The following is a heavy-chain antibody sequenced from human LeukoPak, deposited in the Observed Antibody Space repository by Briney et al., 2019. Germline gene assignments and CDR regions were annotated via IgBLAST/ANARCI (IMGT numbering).Heavy chain of an antibody. V-gene: IGHV4-30-4*08. D-gene: IGHD2-15*01. Sequence: SETLSLTCTVSGGSISSGGYYWSWIRQPPGKGLEWIGYIYYSGSPYSNPSLKSRLTISVDTSKNQFSLKLSSVTAADTAVYYCARVLVDCSGGSCYYFDYWGQGTLVTVSS. J-gene: IGHJ4*02. CDR1: GGSISSGGYY. CDR2: IYYSGSP. CDR3: ARVLVDCSGGSCYYFDY.